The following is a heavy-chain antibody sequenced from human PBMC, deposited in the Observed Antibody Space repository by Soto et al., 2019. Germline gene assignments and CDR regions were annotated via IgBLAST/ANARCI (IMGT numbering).Heavy chain of an antibody. CDR1: GFTFSSYW. V-gene: IGHV3-7*01. Sequence: PGGSLRLSCAASGFTFSSYWMSWVRQAPGKGLEWVANIKQDGSEKYYVDSVKGRFTISRDNAKNTLYLQMNRLRAEDTAVDYCARDSRTYYEFWGGYLNRNWFDPWGQGTLVTVSS. CDR2: IKQDGSEK. D-gene: IGHD3-3*01. J-gene: IGHJ5*02. CDR3: ARDSRTYYEFWGGYLNRNWFDP.